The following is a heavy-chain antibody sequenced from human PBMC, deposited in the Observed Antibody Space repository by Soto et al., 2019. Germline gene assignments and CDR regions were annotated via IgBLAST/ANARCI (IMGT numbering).Heavy chain of an antibody. Sequence: GASVKVSCKASGFTFTSSAMQWVRQARGQRLEWIGWIVVGSGNTNYAQKFQERVTITRDMSTSTAYMELSSLRSEDTAVYYCAADQFDSSGLYYYMDVWGKGTTVTVSS. CDR2: IVVGSGNT. CDR3: AADQFDSSGLYYYMDV. J-gene: IGHJ6*03. D-gene: IGHD1-26*01. CDR1: GFTFTSSA. V-gene: IGHV1-58*02.